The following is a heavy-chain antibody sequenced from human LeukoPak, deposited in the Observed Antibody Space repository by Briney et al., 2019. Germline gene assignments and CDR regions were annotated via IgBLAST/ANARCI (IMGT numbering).Heavy chain of an antibody. V-gene: IGHV3-48*04. Sequence: GGSLRLSCAASGFTFSNAWMNWVRQAPGKGLEWVSYISSSDKTIYYADSVKGRFTISRDNANNSLYLQMNSLRAEDTAIYYCTRLLSQLLSDYWGQGTLVTVSS. D-gene: IGHD2-2*01. CDR3: TRLLSQLLSDY. CDR1: GFTFSNAW. J-gene: IGHJ4*02. CDR2: ISSSDKTI.